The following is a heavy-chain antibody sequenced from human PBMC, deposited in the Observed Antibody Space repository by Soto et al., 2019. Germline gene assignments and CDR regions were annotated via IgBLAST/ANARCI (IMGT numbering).Heavy chain of an antibody. D-gene: IGHD6-6*01. J-gene: IGHJ6*02. CDR2: IYYSGST. Sequence: QVQLQESGPGLVKPSQTLSLTCTVSGGSISSGDYYWSWIRQPPGKGLEWIGYIYYSGSTYYNPSLKSRVTISVDTSKNPFSLELSSVTAADTAVYYCAREYSSSSRYYYYGMDVWGQGTTVTVSS. CDR1: GGSISSGDYY. V-gene: IGHV4-30-4*01. CDR3: AREYSSSSRYYYYGMDV.